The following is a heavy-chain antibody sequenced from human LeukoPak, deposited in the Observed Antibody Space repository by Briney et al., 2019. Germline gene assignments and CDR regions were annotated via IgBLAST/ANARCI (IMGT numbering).Heavy chain of an antibody. D-gene: IGHD5-12*01. CDR2: IYYSDST. CDR1: GGSISGGGYS. V-gene: IGHV4-30-4*07. Sequence: SETLSLTCAVSGGSISGGGYSWSWIRQSPGKGLEWIGYIYYSDSTYYNPSLKSRVTISVDTSKNQFSLKLSSVTAADTAVYYCASHSGGYAYWGQGTLVIVSS. CDR3: ASHSGGYAY. J-gene: IGHJ4*02.